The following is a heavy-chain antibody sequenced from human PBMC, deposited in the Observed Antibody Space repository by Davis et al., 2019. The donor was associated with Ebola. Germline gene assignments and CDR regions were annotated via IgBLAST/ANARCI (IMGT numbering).Heavy chain of an antibody. CDR3: AKSGRGFDY. CDR2: ISGYNGNT. D-gene: IGHD1-14*01. CDR1: GYMFTNYG. Sequence: ASVKVSCKASGYMFTNYGISWVRQAPGQGLEWMGWISGYNGNTDYAQTVQGRVSMTTDTSTSTAYMELRSLRSDDTAVYYCAKSGRGFDYWGQGTLVTVSS. V-gene: IGHV1-18*04. J-gene: IGHJ4*02.